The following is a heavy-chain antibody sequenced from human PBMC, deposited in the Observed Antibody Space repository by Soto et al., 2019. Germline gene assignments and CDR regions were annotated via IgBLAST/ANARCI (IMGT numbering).Heavy chain of an antibody. Sequence: PGGSLRLSCAASGFTFSDYYMSWIRQAPGKGLEWVSYISSSSSYTNYADSVKGRFTISRDDAKNSLYLQMNSLRAEDTAVYYCARDLNPYSGSYNDAFDIWGQGTMVTVSS. V-gene: IGHV3-11*06. CDR1: GFTFSDYY. D-gene: IGHD1-26*01. J-gene: IGHJ3*02. CDR3: ARDLNPYSGSYNDAFDI. CDR2: ISSSSSYT.